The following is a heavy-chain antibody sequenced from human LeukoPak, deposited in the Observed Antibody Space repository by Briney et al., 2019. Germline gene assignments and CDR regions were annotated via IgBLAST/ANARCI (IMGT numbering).Heavy chain of an antibody. D-gene: IGHD3-10*01. V-gene: IGHV1-18*01. Sequence: ASVKVSCKTSGYTFSSYGITWVRQAPGQGLEWMGWISTYNGNTNYAQKLQGRVTMTTDTSTSTAYMELRSLRSDDTAVYYCARYYYGSGSSQFDYWGQGTLVTVSS. CDR1: GYTFSSYG. J-gene: IGHJ4*02. CDR2: ISTYNGNT. CDR3: ARYYYGSGSSQFDY.